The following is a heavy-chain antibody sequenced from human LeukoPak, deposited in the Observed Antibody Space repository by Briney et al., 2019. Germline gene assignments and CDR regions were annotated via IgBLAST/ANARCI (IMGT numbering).Heavy chain of an antibody. Sequence: GGSLRLSCAASGFTFSSYWMSWVRQAPGKGLEWVANIKQDGSEKYYVDSVKGRFTISRDNAKNSLYLQMNSLRAEDTAVYYCARDFAHSDFWSGKYYFDYWDQGTLVTVSS. D-gene: IGHD3-3*01. CDR1: GFTFSSYW. J-gene: IGHJ4*02. CDR2: IKQDGSEK. CDR3: ARDFAHSDFWSGKYYFDY. V-gene: IGHV3-7*01.